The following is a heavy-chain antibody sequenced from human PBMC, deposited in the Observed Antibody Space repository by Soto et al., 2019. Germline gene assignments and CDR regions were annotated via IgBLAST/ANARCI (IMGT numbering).Heavy chain of an antibody. J-gene: IGHJ6*02. CDR2: IYWADDK. CDR3: AHRSFGATIDYDGMDV. CDR1: GFSLSTSGVG. D-gene: IGHD3-3*01. V-gene: IGHV2-5*02. Sequence: KESGPTLVKPTQTLTLTCTFSGFSLSTSGVGVGWIRQPPGNALECLALIYWADDKRYNPSLKSRLTITKDTSKNQVVLTMTNMDPVDTATYYCAHRSFGATIDYDGMDVWGQGTTVTVSS.